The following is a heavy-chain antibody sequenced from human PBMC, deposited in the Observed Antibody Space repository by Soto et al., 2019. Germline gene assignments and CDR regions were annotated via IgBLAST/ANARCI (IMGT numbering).Heavy chain of an antibody. V-gene: IGHV1-18*01. Sequence: ASVKVYCKASGYTFTSYVISWVRHAHGQDFEWMGGISAYNGKTNYAQKLQGRVTMTTDTSTSTLYLQMSSLTAEDTAVYYCATRRGAGSHFDSWGHGTLVTVSS. CDR2: ISAYNGKT. D-gene: IGHD5-12*01. CDR3: ATRRGAGSHFDS. J-gene: IGHJ4*01. CDR1: GYTFTSYV.